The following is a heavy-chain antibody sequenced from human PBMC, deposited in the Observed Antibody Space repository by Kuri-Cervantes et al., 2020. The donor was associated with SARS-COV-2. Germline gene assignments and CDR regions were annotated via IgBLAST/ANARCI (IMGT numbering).Heavy chain of an antibody. Sequence: ASVKVSCKASGGTFSSYAISWVRQAPGQGLEWMGMINPSGGATSYAQKLQGRVIMTRDTSTSTVYMELSSLRSDDTAVYYCAREYGFNWFAPWGQGTLVTVSS. J-gene: IGHJ5*02. CDR2: INPSGGAT. D-gene: IGHD5-24*01. CDR3: AREYGFNWFAP. CDR1: GGTFSSYA. V-gene: IGHV1-46*03.